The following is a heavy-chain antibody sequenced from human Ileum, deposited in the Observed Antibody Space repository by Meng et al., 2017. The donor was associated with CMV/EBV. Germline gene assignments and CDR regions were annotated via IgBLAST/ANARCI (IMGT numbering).Heavy chain of an antibody. J-gene: IGHJ4*02. Sequence: SETLSLTCTVSGGSINSNTYYWGWIRQPPGKDLEWIGTFYYSGYTSYNPSLKSRVTFSLDTSKSQFSLRLSSVTAADTAVYYCGNIRPTVGNTLGLIIDYWGQGTLVTVSS. CDR3: GNIRPTVGNTLGLIIDY. V-gene: IGHV4-39*07. D-gene: IGHD1-26*01. CDR1: GGSINSNTYY. CDR2: FYYSGYT.